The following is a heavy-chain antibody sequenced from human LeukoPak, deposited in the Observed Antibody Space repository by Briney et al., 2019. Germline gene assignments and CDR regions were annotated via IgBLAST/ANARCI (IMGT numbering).Heavy chain of an antibody. J-gene: IGHJ4*02. D-gene: IGHD6-19*01. CDR1: GFTFSIYG. Sequence: GGSLRLSCVGSGFTFSIYGIHWVRQAPDKGLEWVAFMRYDGSAKYYADSVKGRFTISRDNSKSTLYLQMNSLRVEDTAVYYCAKGFGSADYWGRGTLVTVSS. CDR2: MRYDGSAK. V-gene: IGHV3-30*02. CDR3: AKGFGSADY.